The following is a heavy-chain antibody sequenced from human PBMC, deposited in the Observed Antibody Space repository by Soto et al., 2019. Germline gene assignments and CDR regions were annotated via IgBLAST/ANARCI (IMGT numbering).Heavy chain of an antibody. V-gene: IGHV4-59*01. CDR2: IYYSGST. J-gene: IGHJ5*02. CDR1: GGSISSYY. CDR3: ARAMDWFDR. D-gene: IGHD2-8*01. Sequence: SVTLSLTCSFSGGSISSYYWSWILQPPWKGLEWIGYIYYSGSTNYNPSLKSRVTISGDTSKNQFSLKLSSVTAADTAVYYCARAMDWFDRWGQGTLVTVCS.